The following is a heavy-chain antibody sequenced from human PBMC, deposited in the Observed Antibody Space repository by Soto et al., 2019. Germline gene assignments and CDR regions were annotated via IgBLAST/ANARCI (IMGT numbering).Heavy chain of an antibody. CDR3: ARVTMCRGVITNWFDS. CDR1: GYTFTGYY. V-gene: IGHV5-10-1*01. CDR2: IDPSDSYT. D-gene: IGHD3-10*01. J-gene: IGHJ5*01. Sequence: KVSCKASGYTFTGYYMHWVRQMPGKGLEWMGRIDPSDSYTNYRPSFQGHVTISADKSISTAYLQWSSLKASDTAMYYCARVTMCRGVITNWFDSWGQGTPVTVSS.